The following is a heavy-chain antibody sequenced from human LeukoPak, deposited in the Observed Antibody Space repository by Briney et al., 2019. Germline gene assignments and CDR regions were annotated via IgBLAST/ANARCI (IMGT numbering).Heavy chain of an antibody. J-gene: IGHJ4*02. V-gene: IGHV3-66*01. CDR1: GLTFSSYA. CDR2: IYSGGST. CDR3: AYSSSWRKFDY. D-gene: IGHD6-13*01. Sequence: PGGSLRLSCAASGLTFSSYAMSWVRQAPGKGLEWVSVIYSGGSTYYADSVKGRFTISRDNSKNTLYLQMNSLRAEDTAVYYCAYSSSWRKFDYWGQGTLVTVSS.